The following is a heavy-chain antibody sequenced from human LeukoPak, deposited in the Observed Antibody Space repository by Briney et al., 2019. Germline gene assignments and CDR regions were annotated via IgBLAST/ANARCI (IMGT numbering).Heavy chain of an antibody. CDR3: AKGSSGGRPYYFDY. V-gene: IGHV3-23*01. Sequence: GGSLRLSCAASGFTFRSYAMSWVRQAPGKGLDWVSAIGSTGDYTYHADSVKGRLTISRDNSKNTLYLQMDSLRAEDTAIYYCAKGSSGGRPYYFDYWGQGTLVTVSS. CDR2: IGSTGDYT. J-gene: IGHJ4*02. D-gene: IGHD3-22*01. CDR1: GFTFRSYA.